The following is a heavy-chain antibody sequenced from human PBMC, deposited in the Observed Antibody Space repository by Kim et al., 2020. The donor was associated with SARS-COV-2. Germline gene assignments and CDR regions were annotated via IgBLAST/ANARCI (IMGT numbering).Heavy chain of an antibody. V-gene: IGHV3-53*04. J-gene: IGHJ6*02. CDR2: IYSGGST. CDR3: WRDAGTYGLKV. CDR1: GFTVSSNY. D-gene: IGHD6-13*01. Sequence: GGSLRLSCAASGFTVSSNYMSWVRQAPGRGLEWVSAIYSGGSTYYADSAKGRFTISRRNSKNTLYHQMNSLRAEDKAVYYCWRDAGTYGLKVSGHRATGT.